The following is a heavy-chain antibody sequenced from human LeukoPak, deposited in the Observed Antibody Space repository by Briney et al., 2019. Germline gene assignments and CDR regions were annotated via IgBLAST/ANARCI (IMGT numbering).Heavy chain of an antibody. CDR3: AKDSGLLRYFDWLLYYYGMDV. CDR2: ISSSGSTI. CDR1: GFTFSDYY. J-gene: IGHJ6*02. V-gene: IGHV3-11*04. Sequence: GGSLRLSCAASGFTFSDYYMSWIRQAPGKGLEWVSYISSSGSTIYYADSVKGRFTISRDNAKNSLYLQMNSLRAEDTAVYYCAKDSGLLRYFDWLLYYYGMDVWGQGTTVTVSS. D-gene: IGHD3-9*01.